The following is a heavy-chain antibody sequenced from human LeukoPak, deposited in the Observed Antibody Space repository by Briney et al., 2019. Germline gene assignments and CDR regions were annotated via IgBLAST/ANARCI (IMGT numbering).Heavy chain of an antibody. J-gene: IGHJ4*02. CDR1: GYTFTSYG. CDR3: ARDQDSLVRGVIGY. D-gene: IGHD3-10*01. CDR2: IGPYNGNT. V-gene: IGHV1-18*01. Sequence: ASVKVSCKASGYTFTSYGISWVRQAPGQGLEWMGWIGPYNGNTNYAQNLQGRVTMTTDTSTSTAYMELGSLGSDDTAVYYCARDQDSLVRGVIGYSGQGTLVTVSS.